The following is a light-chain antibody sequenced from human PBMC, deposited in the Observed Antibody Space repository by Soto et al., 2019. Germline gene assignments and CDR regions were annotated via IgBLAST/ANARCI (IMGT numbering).Light chain of an antibody. Sequence: DIQMTQSPSVVSASVGDTVTVTCRASQGITTFLAWFRQRPGRVPERLIYGASSLQSGVPSRFSGRGSGTEFTLTISSLQPEDFGIYYCLQHNSYPYTVGPGTKLEIK. V-gene: IGKV1-17*03. CDR1: QGITTF. J-gene: IGKJ2*01. CDR3: LQHNSYPYT. CDR2: GAS.